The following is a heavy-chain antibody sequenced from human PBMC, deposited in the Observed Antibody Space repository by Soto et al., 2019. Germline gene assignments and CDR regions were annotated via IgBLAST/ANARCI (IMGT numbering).Heavy chain of an antibody. D-gene: IGHD3-22*01. CDR1: GYTFISYG. J-gene: IGHJ3*02. V-gene: IGHV1-18*01. Sequence: ASVKVSCKASGYTFISYGISWVRQAPGQGLEWMGWISAYNGNTNYAQKLQGRVTMTTDTSTSTAYMELRSLRSDDTAVYYCARSDLKDYDSSGKRVDAFDIWGQGTMVTVSS. CDR2: ISAYNGNT. CDR3: ARSDLKDYDSSGKRVDAFDI.